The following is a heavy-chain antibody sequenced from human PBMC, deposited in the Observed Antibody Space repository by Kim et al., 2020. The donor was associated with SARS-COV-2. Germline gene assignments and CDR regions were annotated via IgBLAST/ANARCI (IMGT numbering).Heavy chain of an antibody. V-gene: IGHV4-34*01. CDR3: ARGSSLWSGSGSYYRNY. CDR1: GGSFSGYY. J-gene: IGHJ4*02. D-gene: IGHD3-10*01. CDR2: INHSGST. Sequence: SETLSLTCAVYGGSFSGYYWSWIRQPPGKGLEWIGEINHSGSTNYNPSLKSRVTISVDTSKNQFSLKLSSVTAADTAVYYCARGSSLWSGSGSYYRNYWGQGTLVTVSS.